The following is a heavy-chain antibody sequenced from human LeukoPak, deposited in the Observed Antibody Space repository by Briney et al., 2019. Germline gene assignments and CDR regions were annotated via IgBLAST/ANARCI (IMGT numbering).Heavy chain of an antibody. CDR3: ARDDSSSWANDY. J-gene: IGHJ4*02. CDR2: INHSGST. V-gene: IGHV4-34*01. Sequence: SETLSLTCAVYGGFFSGYYWSWIRQPPGKGREWIGEINHSGSTYYNPSLKSRVTISVDTSKNQFSLKLSPVTAADTAVYYCARDDSSSWANDYWGQGTLVTVPS. CDR1: GGFFSGYY. D-gene: IGHD6-13*01.